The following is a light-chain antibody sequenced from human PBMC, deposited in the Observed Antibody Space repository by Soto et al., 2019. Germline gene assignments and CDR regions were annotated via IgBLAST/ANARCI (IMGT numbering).Light chain of an antibody. CDR3: QQYNSYSWT. CDR1: QNINNW. CDR2: EAF. Sequence: DIQMTQSPSILSASVGDRVTITCRASQNINNWLAWYQQKPGKAPRLLIYEAFSLESGVPSRFGGSVSGTEFTLTISSLQPDDFATYFCQQYNSYSWTFGQGTKVEIK. V-gene: IGKV1-5*03. J-gene: IGKJ1*01.